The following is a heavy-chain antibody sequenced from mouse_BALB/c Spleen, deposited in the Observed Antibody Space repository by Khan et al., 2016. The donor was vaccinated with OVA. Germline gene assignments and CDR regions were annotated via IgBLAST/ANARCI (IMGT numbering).Heavy chain of an antibody. CDR1: GYSITSGYG. V-gene: IGHV3-2*02. CDR3: ARTARIKY. Sequence: EVKLEESGPGLVKPSQSLSLTCTVTGYSITSGYGWNWIRQFPGNKLEWMGYISYSGSTNYNPTFKSRISITRDTSNNQFFLQLNSVTTEDTATYYCARTARIKYWGQGTLITVSA. J-gene: IGHJ3*01. D-gene: IGHD1-2*01. CDR2: ISYSGST.